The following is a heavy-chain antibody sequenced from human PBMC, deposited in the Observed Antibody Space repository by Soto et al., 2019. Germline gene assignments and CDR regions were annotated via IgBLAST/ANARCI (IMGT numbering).Heavy chain of an antibody. CDR2: IYHSGDT. CDR1: GDSISNTNW. CDR3: ARGERQQQRDT. Sequence: QVQLQESGPGLVKPSGTLSLTRAVSGDSISNTNWWSWVRQPPGKGLEWIGEIYHSGDTNYNPSLKSRVILSVDKSKNQFFLKVNSVTAADTAVYYCARGERQQQRDTWGRGILVTVSS. V-gene: IGHV4-4*02. J-gene: IGHJ5*02. D-gene: IGHD6-13*01.